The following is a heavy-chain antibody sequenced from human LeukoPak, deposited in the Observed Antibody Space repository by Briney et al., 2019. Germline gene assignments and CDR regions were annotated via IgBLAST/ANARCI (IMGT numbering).Heavy chain of an antibody. V-gene: IGHV3-7*01. CDR1: GFTFSNYW. D-gene: IGHD6-19*01. CDR2: IKQDGSEK. Sequence: GSLRLSCAASGFTFSNYWMSWVRQAPGKGLEWVANIKQDGSEKYYVGSVKGRFTISRDSAKDSLYLQMNSLRAEDTAVYYCARHSLSRSGWSIDYWGQGTLVTVSS. CDR3: ARHSLSRSGWSIDY. J-gene: IGHJ4*02.